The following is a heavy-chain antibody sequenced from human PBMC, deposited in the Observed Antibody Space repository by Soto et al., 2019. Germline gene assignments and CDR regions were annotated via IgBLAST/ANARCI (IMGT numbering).Heavy chain of an antibody. Sequence: EVQLVESGGGLVQPGGSLRLSCAASGFTFSGDWMTWVRQAPGKGLEWVANINQDGGEKYYVDSVKGRFTISRDNAENLLYLQMNSLRAQDTAVYYCARDFPRGATTPVWLGYWGQGTLVTVSS. V-gene: IGHV3-7*01. CDR1: GFTFSGDW. CDR2: INQDGGEK. D-gene: IGHD3-16*01. J-gene: IGHJ4*02. CDR3: ARDFPRGATTPVWLGY.